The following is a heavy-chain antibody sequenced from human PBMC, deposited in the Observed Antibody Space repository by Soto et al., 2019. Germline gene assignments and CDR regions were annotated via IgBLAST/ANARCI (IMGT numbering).Heavy chain of an antibody. V-gene: IGHV3-30*18. D-gene: IGHD2-2*01. J-gene: IGHJ5*02. CDR2: ISYDGSNK. CDR1: G. CDR3: AKVSGDCSSASCWSLNWFDP. Sequence: GMHWVRQAPGKGLEWVAVISYDGSNKYYADSVKGRFTISRDNSKNTLYLQMNSLRAEDTAVYYCAKVSGDCSSASCWSLNWFDPWGQGTLVTVSS.